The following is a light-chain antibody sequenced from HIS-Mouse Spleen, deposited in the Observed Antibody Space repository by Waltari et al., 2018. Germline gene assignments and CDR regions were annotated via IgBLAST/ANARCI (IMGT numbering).Light chain of an antibody. Sequence: SYELTQPPSVSVSPGQTARITCSGDALPKKYAYWYQQKSGQAPALVIDEDSKRPSGIPERFSGSNSRDTATLTISGTQAMDEADYYCQAWDSSTVVFGGGTKLTVL. CDR1: ALPKKY. J-gene: IGLJ2*01. CDR3: QAWDSSTVV. CDR2: EDS. V-gene: IGLV3-1*01.